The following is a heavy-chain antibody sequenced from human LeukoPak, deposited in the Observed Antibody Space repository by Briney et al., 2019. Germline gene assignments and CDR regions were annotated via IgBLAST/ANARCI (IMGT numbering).Heavy chain of an antibody. CDR3: ARGTYYYDSSGYCYGYYFDY. CDR1: GYTFTSYY. D-gene: IGHD3-22*01. CDR2: INPSGGST. V-gene: IGHV1-46*01. Sequence: ASVKVSCKASGYTFTSYYMHWVRQAPGQGLEWMGIINPSGGSTSYAQKFQGRVTMTRDTSTSTVYMELSSLRSEDTAVYYCARGTYYYDSSGYCYGYYFDYWGQGTLVTVSS. J-gene: IGHJ4*02.